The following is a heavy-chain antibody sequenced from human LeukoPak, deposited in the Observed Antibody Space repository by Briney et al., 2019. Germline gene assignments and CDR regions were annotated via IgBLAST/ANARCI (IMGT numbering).Heavy chain of an antibody. D-gene: IGHD3-16*01. CDR3: ARRGGRLSGNLDY. CDR2: IYPDDSHT. J-gene: IGHJ4*02. Sequence: GESLKISCKGSGYSFTSYWIGWVRQMPGKGLEWMGIIYPDDSHTIYSPSFQGQVTISADKSISTAYLQWSSLKASDTAIYYCARRGGRLSGNLDYWGQGTLVTVSS. CDR1: GYSFTSYW. V-gene: IGHV5-51*01.